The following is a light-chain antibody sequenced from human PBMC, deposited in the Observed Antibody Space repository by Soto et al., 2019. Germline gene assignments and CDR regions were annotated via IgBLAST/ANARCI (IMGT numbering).Light chain of an antibody. V-gene: IGKV1-39*01. J-gene: IGKJ5*01. CDR1: QSISNH. Sequence: IKTTQSPDTLSACVGDRVIIPCRASQSISNHLNWYQQKPGKAPKLLIYAASSLQSGVPSRFSGSGSGTDFTLTISSLQPEDFATYYCQQSYSTPHTFGQGTRLEIK. CDR2: AAS. CDR3: QQSYSTPHT.